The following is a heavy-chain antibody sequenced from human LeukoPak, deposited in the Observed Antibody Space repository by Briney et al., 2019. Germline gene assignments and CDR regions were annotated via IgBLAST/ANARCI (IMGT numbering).Heavy chain of an antibody. V-gene: IGHV3-49*04. J-gene: IGHJ6*03. CDR3: TREYGSYRTYYYYYMDV. D-gene: IGHD1-26*01. CDR2: IRSKAYGGTT. Sequence: PGGSLRLSCTASGFTFGDYAMSWVRQAPGKGLEWVGFIRSKAYGGTTEYAASVKGRFTISRDDSKSIAYLQMNSLKTEDTAVYYCTREYGSYRTYYYYYMDVWGKGTTVTISS. CDR1: GFTFGDYA.